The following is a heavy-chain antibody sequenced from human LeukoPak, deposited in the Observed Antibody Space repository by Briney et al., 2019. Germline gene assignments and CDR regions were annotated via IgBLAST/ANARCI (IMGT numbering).Heavy chain of an antibody. CDR2: ISDSGRNT. CDR1: GFIFSSYA. Sequence: PGGSLRLPCAASGFIFSSYAMSWVRQAPGKGLEWVSGISDSGRNTLHADSVKGRFTISRDNSKNTLYLQMNSLRADDTAVYYCAKERSSGWPFDYWGQGTLVTVSS. V-gene: IGHV3-23*01. CDR3: AKERSSGWPFDY. D-gene: IGHD6-19*01. J-gene: IGHJ4*02.